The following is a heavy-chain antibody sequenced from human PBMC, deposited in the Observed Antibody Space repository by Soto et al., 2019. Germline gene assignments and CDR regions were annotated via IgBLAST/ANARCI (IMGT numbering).Heavy chain of an antibody. CDR1: GFTYSSYA. CDR3: AKDPPEGQLARSNLSDP. Sequence: SGFTYSSYAMSLVRQAPGKGLEWVSAISGSGGSTYYADSVKGRFTISRDNSKNTLYLQMNSLRAEDTAVYYCAKDPPEGQLARSNLSDPLGDGTLVIVAS. D-gene: IGHD6-6*01. CDR2: ISGSGGST. V-gene: IGHV3-23*01. J-gene: IGHJ5*02.